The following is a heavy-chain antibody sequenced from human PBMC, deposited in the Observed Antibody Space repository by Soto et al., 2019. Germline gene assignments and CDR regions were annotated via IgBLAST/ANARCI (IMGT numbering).Heavy chain of an antibody. CDR2: ISVYNGNT. CDR1: GYTFTTYG. CDR3: ARDYYDSSGLYYFAY. V-gene: IGHV1-18*04. J-gene: IGHJ4*02. D-gene: IGHD3-22*01. Sequence: ASVKVSCKASGYTFTTYGIDWVRQAPGQGLEWMGWISVYNGNTNYAQKLQGRVTMTTDTSTSTAYMELRSLRSDDTAVYYCARDYYDSSGLYYFAYWGQGTLVTVSS.